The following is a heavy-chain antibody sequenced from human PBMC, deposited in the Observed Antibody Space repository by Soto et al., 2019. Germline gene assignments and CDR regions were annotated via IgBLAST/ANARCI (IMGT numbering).Heavy chain of an antibody. CDR1: GGSISSGGYY. CDR2: IYYSGST. CDR3: ARVSKIRHCSGGSCYSDAFDI. J-gene: IGHJ3*02. D-gene: IGHD2-15*01. V-gene: IGHV4-31*03. Sequence: QVQLQESGPGLVKPSQTLSLTCTVSGGSISSGGYYWSWIRQHPGKGLEWIGYIYYSGSTYYNPSPKSRVTISVDTSKNQFSLKLSSVTAADTAVYYCARVSKIRHCSGGSCYSDAFDIWGQGTMVTVSS.